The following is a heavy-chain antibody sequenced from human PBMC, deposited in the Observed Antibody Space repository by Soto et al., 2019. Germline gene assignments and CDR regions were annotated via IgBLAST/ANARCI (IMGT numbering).Heavy chain of an antibody. CDR2: IIPIFGTA. J-gene: IGHJ4*02. D-gene: IGHD3-10*01. CDR1: GGTFSSYA. V-gene: IGHV1-69*01. Sequence: QVQLVQSGAEVKKPGSSVKVSCKASGGTFSSYAISWVRQAPGQGLEWMGGIIPIFGTANYAQKFQGRVTIPADESTSTAYMGRSSLRSEDTAVYYCAGGAGEGGGLELSLYYFDYWGQGTLVTVSS. CDR3: AGGAGEGGGLELSLYYFDY.